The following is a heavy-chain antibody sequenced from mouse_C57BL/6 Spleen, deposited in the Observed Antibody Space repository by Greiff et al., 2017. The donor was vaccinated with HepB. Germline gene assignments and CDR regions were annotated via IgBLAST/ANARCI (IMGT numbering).Heavy chain of an antibody. J-gene: IGHJ1*03. CDR1: GYTFTSYG. CDR3: ARWQFITTVYWYFDV. Sequence: VQLQQSGAELARPGASVKLSCKASGYTFTSYGISWVKQRTGQGLEWIGEIYPRSGNTYYNEKFKGKATLTADKSSSTAYMALRSLTSEDSAVYFCARWQFITTVYWYFDVWGTGTTVTVSS. V-gene: IGHV1-81*01. CDR2: IYPRSGNT. D-gene: IGHD1-1*01.